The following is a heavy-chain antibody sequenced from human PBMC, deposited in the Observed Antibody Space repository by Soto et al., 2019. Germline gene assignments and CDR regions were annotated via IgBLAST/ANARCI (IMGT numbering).Heavy chain of an antibody. D-gene: IGHD3-10*01. Sequence: QLQLQESGPGLVKPSETLSLTCTVSGGSISSSSYYWGWIRQPPGKGLEWIGSIYYSGSTYYNPSLKSRVTISVDTSKNQFSLKLSSVTAADTAVYYCARDGSGSYRPLRFDYWGQGTLVTVSS. CDR3: ARDGSGSYRPLRFDY. V-gene: IGHV4-39*02. CDR2: IYYSGST. CDR1: GGSISSSSYY. J-gene: IGHJ4*02.